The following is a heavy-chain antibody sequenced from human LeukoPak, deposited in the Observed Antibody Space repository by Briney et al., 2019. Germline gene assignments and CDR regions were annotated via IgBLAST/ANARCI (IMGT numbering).Heavy chain of an antibody. CDR1: GGSISTYY. D-gene: IGHD3-22*01. Sequence: PSETLSLTCTVSGGSISTYYWGWIRQPPGKGLEWIASIYYSGSTNYNPSLKSRVTISLDTSKNQFSLKLNSVTAADTAVYYCARAYYHYDSGGHHFFDYWGQGTLVTVSS. CDR3: ARAYYHYDSGGHHFFDY. V-gene: IGHV4-59*08. J-gene: IGHJ4*02. CDR2: IYYSGST.